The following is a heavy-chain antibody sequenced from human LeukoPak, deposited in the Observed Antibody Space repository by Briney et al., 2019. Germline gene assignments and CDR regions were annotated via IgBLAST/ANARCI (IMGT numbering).Heavy chain of an antibody. CDR3: ATVAWRAFNI. Sequence: GGSLRLSCAASGFTFSSYEMNWVRQAPGKGPEWISYISITGSTIYYGDSVKGRFTISRDNAKNSLFIQMNSLRAEDTAVYYCATVAWRAFNIWGQGTMVTVSS. D-gene: IGHD3-3*01. CDR2: ISITGSTI. CDR1: GFTFSSYE. J-gene: IGHJ3*02. V-gene: IGHV3-48*03.